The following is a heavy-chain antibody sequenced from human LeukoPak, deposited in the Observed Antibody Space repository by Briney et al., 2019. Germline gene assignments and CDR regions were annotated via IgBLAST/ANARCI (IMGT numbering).Heavy chain of an antibody. Sequence: PGGCLRLSCSVSGFTFSTYVMHCVRQAPGKGLEYVSAISSNGDNTYYADSVNGRFTISRDNSKNTLYLQMSSLRADDTAVYYCVRGTGYWGQGTLVTVSS. V-gene: IGHV3-64D*06. J-gene: IGHJ4*02. CDR2: ISSNGDNT. CDR3: VRGTGY. CDR1: GFTFSTYV.